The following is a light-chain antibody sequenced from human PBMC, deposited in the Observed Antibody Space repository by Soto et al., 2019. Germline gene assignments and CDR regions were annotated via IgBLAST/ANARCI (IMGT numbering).Light chain of an antibody. CDR1: QSVSSSY. CDR3: QQYGSSPLT. Sequence: IVLKQSPGTLSLSPGERATLSCRASQSVSSSYLACYQQKPGHAPMLLIYGASSRATGIPDRFSGSGSGTDFTPPISRLEPEDFAVYYCQQYGSSPLTFGQRRLLEV. J-gene: IGKJ5*01. CDR2: GAS. V-gene: IGKV3-20*01.